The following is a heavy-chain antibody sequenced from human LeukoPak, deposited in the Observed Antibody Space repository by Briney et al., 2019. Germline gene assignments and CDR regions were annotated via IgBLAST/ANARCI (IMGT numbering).Heavy chain of an antibody. V-gene: IGHV3-11*01. CDR1: LFTLSDYY. D-gene: IGHD6-19*01. CDR3: ARAPGIAVAGTFDY. J-gene: IGHJ4*02. Sequence: GGSLRLSRAPSLFTLSDYYMSWIRQAPGPGLEWVSYISSSGSIIYYAESVKGRFTISSDNAQQSLYLQMNSLRAAVPAVYYCARAPGIAVAGTFDYWGQGTLVTVSS. CDR2: ISSSGSII.